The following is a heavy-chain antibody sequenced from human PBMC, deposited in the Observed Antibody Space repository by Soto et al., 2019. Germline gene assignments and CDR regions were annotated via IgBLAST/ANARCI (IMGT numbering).Heavy chain of an antibody. D-gene: IGHD1-1*01. CDR2: ISYDGSNK. Sequence: QVQLVESGGGVVQPGRSLRLSCAASGFTFSSYAMHWVRQAPGKGLEWVAVISYDGSNKYYADSVKGRFTISRDNSKKTLYLQMDSLRVEDTAVYYCAGRSRRDVYNASNYWGQGTLVTVSS. V-gene: IGHV3-30-3*01. CDR3: AGRSRRDVYNASNY. CDR1: GFTFSSYA. J-gene: IGHJ4*02.